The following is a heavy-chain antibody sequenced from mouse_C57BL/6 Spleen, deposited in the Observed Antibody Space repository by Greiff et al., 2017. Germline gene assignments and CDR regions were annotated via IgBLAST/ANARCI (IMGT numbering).Heavy chain of an antibody. D-gene: IGHD1-1*01. CDR3: ARRDYYGSSLYAMDY. J-gene: IGHJ4*01. CDR2: IYPGSGST. CDR1: GYTFTSYW. Sequence: VQLQQPGAELVKPGASVKMSCKASGYTFTSYWITWVKQRPGQGLEWIGDIYPGSGSTNYNEKCKSKATLTVDTSSSTAYMQLSSLTSEDSAVYDCARRDYYGSSLYAMDYWGQGTSVTVSS. V-gene: IGHV1-55*01.